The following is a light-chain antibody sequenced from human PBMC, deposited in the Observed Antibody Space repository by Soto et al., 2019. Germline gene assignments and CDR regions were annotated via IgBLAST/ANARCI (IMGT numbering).Light chain of an antibody. J-gene: IGKJ3*01. CDR2: DAS. V-gene: IGKV1-33*01. Sequence: DIQMTQSPSSLSASVGDRVTITCQASQDINRYLNWYQQKPGKAPKLLIYDASHLETGVPSRFSGSGSGTDYSFTISSLQPEEIATYYCQQYDNRPPAFGPGTKVDL. CDR3: QQYDNRPPA. CDR1: QDINRY.